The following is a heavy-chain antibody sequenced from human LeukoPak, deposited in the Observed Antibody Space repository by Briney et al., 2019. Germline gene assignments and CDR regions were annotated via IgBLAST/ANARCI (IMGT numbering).Heavy chain of an antibody. Sequence: GGSLRLSCVASGFTVSSNSMSWVRQAPGRGLEWVAKIKPDGSDEFYGDSVKGRFTISRDNAKNTLYLQMNSLRAEDTAVYYCAREIYYRFDYWGQGTLGTVSS. V-gene: IGHV3-7*04. CDR1: GFTVSSNS. CDR2: IKPDGSDE. J-gene: IGHJ4*02. CDR3: AREIYYRFDY. D-gene: IGHD1-26*01.